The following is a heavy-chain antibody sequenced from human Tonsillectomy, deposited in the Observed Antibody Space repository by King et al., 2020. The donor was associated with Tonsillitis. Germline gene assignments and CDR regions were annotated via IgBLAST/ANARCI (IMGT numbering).Heavy chain of an antibody. CDR1: GFTVSSNY. Sequence: LVESGGGLIQPGGSLRLSCAASGFTVSSNYMSWVRQAPGKGLEWVSVMYSGGSTYYADSVKGRFTISRDNSKNTLYLQMNSLRAEDTAVYYCARAGFSSSWYTRDYWGQGTLVTVSS. D-gene: IGHD6-13*01. V-gene: IGHV3-53*01. J-gene: IGHJ4*02. CDR2: MYSGGST. CDR3: ARAGFSSSWYTRDY.